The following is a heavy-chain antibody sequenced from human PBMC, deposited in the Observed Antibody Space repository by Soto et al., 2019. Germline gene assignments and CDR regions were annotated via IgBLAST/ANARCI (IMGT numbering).Heavy chain of an antibody. D-gene: IGHD1-1*01. V-gene: IGHV3-74*01. J-gene: IGHJ4*02. CDR2: INDYGTTI. Sequence: GGSLRLSTAASGVTLGNYGIHWVRQAPGKGLVWVSRINDYGTTINYAESVEGRFIISRDDAKSEVYLQMNNLRAEDSAVYYCARGGLEPSDYWGQGALVTVSS. CDR3: ARGGLEPSDY. CDR1: GVTLGNYG.